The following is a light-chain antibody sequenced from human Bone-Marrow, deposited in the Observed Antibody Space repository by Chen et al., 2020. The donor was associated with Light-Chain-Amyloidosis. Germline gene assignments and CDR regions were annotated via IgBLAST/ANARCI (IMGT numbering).Light chain of an antibody. CDR1: QGIGSW. J-gene: IGKJ1*01. Sequence: QMTQSPSPVSASVGDRVTITCRASQGIGSWLAWYQQKPGKAPKALMYAASSLESGVPSRFSGSGSGTDFTLIISGLQPEDFATYFCQQTMAFPWTFGQGTKVEI. V-gene: IGKV1-12*02. CDR2: AAS. CDR3: QQTMAFPWT.